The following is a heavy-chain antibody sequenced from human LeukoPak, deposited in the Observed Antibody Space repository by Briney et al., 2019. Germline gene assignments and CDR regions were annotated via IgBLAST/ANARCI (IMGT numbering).Heavy chain of an antibody. CDR2: INPNSGGT. Sequence: GASVKVSCKASGYTFTGYYMHWVRQAPGQGLEWMGWINPNSGGTNYAQKFQGRVTMTRDTSISTAYMELSRPRSDDTAVYYCARGPEGDYSSGCYGYWGQGTLVTVSS. V-gene: IGHV1-2*02. CDR3: ARGPEGDYSSGCYGY. J-gene: IGHJ4*02. D-gene: IGHD6-19*01. CDR1: GYTFTGYY.